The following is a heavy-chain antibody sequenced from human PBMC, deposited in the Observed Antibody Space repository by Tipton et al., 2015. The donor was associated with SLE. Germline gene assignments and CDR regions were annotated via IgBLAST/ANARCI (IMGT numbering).Heavy chain of an antibody. J-gene: IGHJ4*02. CDR3: ARDRSGGGGYVLDS. CDR2: IYSSGST. CDR1: GGSFNSGSHY. V-gene: IGHV4-61*02. Sequence: LRLSCTVSGGSFNSGSHYWSWVRQPAGKGLEWIGRIYSSGSTNYNPSFKSRVTVSVDTSKNQFSLKLTSVTAADTAVYFCARDRSGGGGYVLDSWGQGTLVTVSS. D-gene: IGHD5-12*01.